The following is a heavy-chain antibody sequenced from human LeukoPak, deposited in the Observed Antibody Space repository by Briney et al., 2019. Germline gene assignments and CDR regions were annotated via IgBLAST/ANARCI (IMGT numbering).Heavy chain of an antibody. CDR2: IYYSGST. V-gene: IGHV4-59*01. CDR1: GGSISSYY. J-gene: IGHJ4*02. CDR3: ARSVNHYYDSSGYFDY. D-gene: IGHD3-22*01. Sequence: SETLSLTCTVSGGSISSYYWSWIRQPPGKGLEWIGYIYYSGSTNYNPSLKSRVTISVDTSKNQFSLKLSSVTAADTAVYYCARSVNHYYDSSGYFDYWGQGTLVTVSS.